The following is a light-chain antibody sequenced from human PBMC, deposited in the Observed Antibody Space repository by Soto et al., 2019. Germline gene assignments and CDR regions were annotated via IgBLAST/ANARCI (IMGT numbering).Light chain of an antibody. J-gene: IGLJ1*01. CDR1: TSDVGGYDY. CDR3: SSHTGSSPVDYV. CDR2: EVV. Sequence: QSALTQPASVSGSPGQSITISCTGTTSDVGGYDYVSWYQQHPGKAPKLIIFEVVNRPSGVSNRFSGSKSGNTASLTISGLQTADEADYYCSSHTGSSPVDYVFGTGTMVTVL. V-gene: IGLV2-14*03.